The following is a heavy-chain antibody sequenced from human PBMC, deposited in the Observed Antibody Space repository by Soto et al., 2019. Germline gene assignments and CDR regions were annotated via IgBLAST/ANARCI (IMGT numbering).Heavy chain of an antibody. J-gene: IGHJ4*02. CDR3: ARDNYDILTGYSPQRY. V-gene: IGHV1-69*08. CDR2: IIPILGIA. Sequence: QVQLVQSGAEVKKPGSSVKVSCKASGGTFSSYTISWVRQAPGQGLEWMGRIIPILGIANYAQKFQGRVTITADKSTRTAYMELSSLRSEDTAVYYCARDNYDILTGYSPQRYWGQGTLVTVSS. D-gene: IGHD3-9*01. CDR1: GGTFSSYT.